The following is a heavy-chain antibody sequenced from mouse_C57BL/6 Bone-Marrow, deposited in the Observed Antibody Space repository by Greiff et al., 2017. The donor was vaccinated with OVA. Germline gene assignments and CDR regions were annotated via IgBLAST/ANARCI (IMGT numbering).Heavy chain of an antibody. Sequence: VQLQQSGPVLVKPGASVKMSCKASGYTFTDYYMNWVKQSHGKSLEWIGVINPYNGGTSYNQKFKGKATLTVDKSSSTAYMELNSLTSEDSAVYYCARYYYGGYFDVWGTGTTVTVSS. CDR2: INPYNGGT. D-gene: IGHD1-1*01. V-gene: IGHV1-19*01. CDR3: ARYYYGGYFDV. J-gene: IGHJ1*03. CDR1: GYTFTDYY.